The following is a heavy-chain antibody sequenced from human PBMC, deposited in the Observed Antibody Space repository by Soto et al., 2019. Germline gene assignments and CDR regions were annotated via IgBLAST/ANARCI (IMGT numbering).Heavy chain of an antibody. CDR3: ARGATVTTLSYGMDA. CDR2: IYYSGST. CDR1: GGSISSGGYY. J-gene: IGHJ6*02. V-gene: IGHV4-31*03. D-gene: IGHD4-17*01. Sequence: PSETLSLTCTVSGGSISSGGYYWSWIRQHPGKGLEWIGYIYYSGSTYYNPSLKSRVTISVDTSKNQFSLKLSSVTAADTAVYYCARGATVTTLSYGMDAWGQGTTVTVSS.